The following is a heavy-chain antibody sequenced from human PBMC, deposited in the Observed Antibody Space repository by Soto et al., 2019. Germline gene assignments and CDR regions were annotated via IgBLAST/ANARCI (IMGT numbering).Heavy chain of an antibody. J-gene: IGHJ4*02. Sequence: SETLSLTCAVYGGSFSGYYWSWIRQPPGKGLEWIGEINHSGSTNYNPSLKSRVTISVDTSKNQFSLKLSSVTAADTAVYYCAREAIFGVVTGDFDYWGQGTLVTVSS. D-gene: IGHD3-3*01. V-gene: IGHV4-34*01. CDR3: AREAIFGVVTGDFDY. CDR1: GGSFSGYY. CDR2: INHSGST.